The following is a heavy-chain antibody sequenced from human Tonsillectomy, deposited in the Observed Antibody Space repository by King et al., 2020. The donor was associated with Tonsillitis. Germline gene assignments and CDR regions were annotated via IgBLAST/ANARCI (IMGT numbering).Heavy chain of an antibody. CDR2: ISSSSSTI. J-gene: IGHJ6*02. CDR3: ARDVCSNTSCYVNYYYGMDV. CDR1: GFTFSSYS. D-gene: IGHD2-2*01. V-gene: IGHV3-48*04. Sequence: VQLVESGGGLVQPGGSLRLSCAASGFTFSSYSMNWVRQAPGKGLEWVSYISSSSSTIYYADSVKGRFTISRDNAKNSLYLQTNSLRAEDTAVYYCARDVCSNTSCYVNYYYGMDVWGQGTTVTVSS.